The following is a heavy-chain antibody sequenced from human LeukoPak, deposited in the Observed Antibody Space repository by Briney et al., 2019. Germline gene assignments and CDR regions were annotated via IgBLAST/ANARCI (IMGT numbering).Heavy chain of an antibody. J-gene: IGHJ2*01. V-gene: IGHV4-59*08. CDR1: GGSISSYY. CDR2: IYYSGST. Sequence: SETLSLTCTVSGGSISSYYWSWIRQPPGKGLEWIGYIYYSGSTNYNPSLKSRVTISIDASKNQFSLKLSFVTAADTAVYYCARSYYYGSGSQGSYWYFDLWGRGTLVTVSS. D-gene: IGHD3-10*01. CDR3: ARSYYYGSGSQGSYWYFDL.